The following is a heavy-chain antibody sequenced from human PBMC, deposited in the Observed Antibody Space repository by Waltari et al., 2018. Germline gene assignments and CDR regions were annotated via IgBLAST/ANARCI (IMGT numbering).Heavy chain of an antibody. V-gene: IGHV3-7*01. J-gene: IGHJ4*02. Sequence: EVHLVESGGGLVQPGGSLRLSCAASGFNVRNYWMDWVRQAPGKGLEWVANIKQDGSESHYVDSVKGRFTISRDNAQNLLYLQMNSLRAGDTAVYYCSVSLNYWGQGTLVTVSS. CDR1: GFNVRNYW. CDR3: SVSLNY. CDR2: IKQDGSES.